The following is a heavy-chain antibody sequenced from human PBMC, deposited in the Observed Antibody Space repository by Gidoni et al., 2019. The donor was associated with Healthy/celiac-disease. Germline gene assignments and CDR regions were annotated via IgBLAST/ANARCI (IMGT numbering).Heavy chain of an antibody. D-gene: IGHD2-2*02. Sequence: EVQLLASGGGLVQPGGSLRLSCAASGFTFSSYAMSWVRPAPGKGVEWVSAISGSGGSTYYADSVKGRFTISRDNSKNTLYLQMNSLRAEDTAVYYCALGSIVVVPAAILGFGMDVWGQGTTVTVSS. CDR3: ALGSIVVVPAAILGFGMDV. CDR2: ISGSGGST. CDR1: GFTFSSYA. V-gene: IGHV3-23*01. J-gene: IGHJ6*02.